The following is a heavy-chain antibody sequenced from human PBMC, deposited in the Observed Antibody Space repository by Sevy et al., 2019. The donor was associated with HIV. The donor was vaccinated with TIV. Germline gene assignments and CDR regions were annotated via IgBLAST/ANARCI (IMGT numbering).Heavy chain of an antibody. J-gene: IGHJ4*02. D-gene: IGHD5-18*01. Sequence: ASVKVSCKASGYTFTGYYMHWVRQAPGQGLEWMGRINPNSGGTNYAQKFQGRVTMTRDTPISTAYMELSRLRSDDTAVYYCAGGYSYGYGFFDYWGQGTLVTVSS. CDR1: GYTFTGYY. V-gene: IGHV1-2*06. CDR3: AGGYSYGYGFFDY. CDR2: INPNSGGT.